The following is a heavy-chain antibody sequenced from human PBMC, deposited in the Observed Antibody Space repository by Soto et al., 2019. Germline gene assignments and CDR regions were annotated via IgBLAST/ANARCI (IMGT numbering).Heavy chain of an antibody. CDR1: GGSISTYY. V-gene: IGHV4-59*01. D-gene: IGHD3-10*01. Sequence: QVQLQESGPGLVKPSETLSLTCTVSGGSISTYYWSWLRQPPGKGLEWIGYVYSTGSAIYNPSLNSRVTISIDSSKNQFSLKLTSVTAADSAVYYCATPPLTAGSSIYDFDIWGQGTEVTVSS. J-gene: IGHJ3*02. CDR3: ATPPLTAGSSIYDFDI. CDR2: VYSTGSA.